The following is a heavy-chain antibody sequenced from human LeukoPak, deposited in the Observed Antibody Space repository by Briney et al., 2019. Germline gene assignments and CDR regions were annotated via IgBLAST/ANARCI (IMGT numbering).Heavy chain of an antibody. CDR3: ARDSDSVHSPFNY. CDR2: IYYSGST. D-gene: IGHD5/OR15-5a*01. J-gene: IGHJ4*02. Sequence: PSGTLSLTCTVSGGSISSYYWSWIRQPPGKGLEWIGYIYYSGSTNYNPSLQSRVTISVDTSKNQFSLKLSSVTAADTAVYYCARDSDSVHSPFNYWGQGTLVTVSS. V-gene: IGHV4-59*01. CDR1: GGSISSYY.